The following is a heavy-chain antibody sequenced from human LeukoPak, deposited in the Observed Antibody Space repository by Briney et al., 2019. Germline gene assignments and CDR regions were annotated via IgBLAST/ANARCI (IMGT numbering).Heavy chain of an antibody. CDR2: IREDGSEK. CDR3: ARDLAGHYYGSGSSFDY. V-gene: IGHV3-7*01. Sequence: GGSLRLSCAASGFTFSSYSMNRVRQAPGKGLEWVANIREDGSEKYYVDSVKGQFTISRDNAKNSLFLQMDSLRAEDTAVYYCARDLAGHYYGSGSSFDYWGQGTLVTVSS. J-gene: IGHJ4*02. CDR1: GFTFSSYS. D-gene: IGHD3-10*01.